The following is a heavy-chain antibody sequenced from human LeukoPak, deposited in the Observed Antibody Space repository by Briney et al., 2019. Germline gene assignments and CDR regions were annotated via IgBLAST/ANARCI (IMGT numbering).Heavy chain of an antibody. CDR1: GFIFNNYG. CDR2: ISNDGGGI. Sequence: GGSLRLSCAASGFIFNNYGLIWVRQAPGKGLQWVSAISNDGGGITYADFVKGRFTISRDNSKNTLFLQINSLRAEDTALYYCAKGGSGYFLDLWGQGNLVTVSS. V-gene: IGHV3-23*01. CDR3: AKGGSGYFLDL. J-gene: IGHJ5*02. D-gene: IGHD5-12*01.